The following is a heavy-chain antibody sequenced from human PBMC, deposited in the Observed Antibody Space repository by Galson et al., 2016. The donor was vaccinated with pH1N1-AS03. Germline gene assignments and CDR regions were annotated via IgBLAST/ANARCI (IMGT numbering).Heavy chain of an antibody. CDR3: ARVSAGLTGYYYAMDV. V-gene: IGHV1-46*01. J-gene: IGHJ6*02. CDR1: GYTFPSYY. Sequence: VSCKASGYTFPSYYIHWVRQAPGQGREWMGIINPSDGNTNYAQRFQGRVTMTRDTSTSTVYMALSSLRSDDTAVYYCARVSAGLTGYYYAMDVGGQGPTVTVS. D-gene: IGHD4/OR15-4a*01. CDR2: INPSDGNT.